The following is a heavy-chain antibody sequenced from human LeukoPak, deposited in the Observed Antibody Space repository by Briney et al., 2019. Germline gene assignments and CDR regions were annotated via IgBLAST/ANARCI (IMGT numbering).Heavy chain of an antibody. CDR1: GFTVRSNY. V-gene: IGHV3-21*01. Sequence: GGSLRLSCAASGFTVRSNYMNWVRQAPGKGLEWVSSISSSSSYIYYADSVKGRFTISRDNAKNSLYLHMNSLRAEDTAVYYCARASSGYEDGFDYWGQGTLVTVSS. CDR3: ARASSGYEDGFDY. J-gene: IGHJ4*02. CDR2: ISSSSSYI. D-gene: IGHD5-12*01.